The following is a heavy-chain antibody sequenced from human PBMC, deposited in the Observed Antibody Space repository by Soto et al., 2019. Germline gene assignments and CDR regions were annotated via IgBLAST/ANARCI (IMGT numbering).Heavy chain of an antibody. V-gene: IGHV4-4*07. CDR2: IYTSGST. Sequence: SETLSLTCTVSGGPISSYYWSWIRQPAGKGLEWIGRIYTSGSTNYNPSLKSRVTMLVDTSKNQFSLKLSSVTAADTAVYYCAGGYYYGSGSYYNAPTPFDYWGQGTLVTVSS. CDR3: AGGYYYGSGSYYNAPTPFDY. J-gene: IGHJ4*02. CDR1: GGPISSYY. D-gene: IGHD3-10*01.